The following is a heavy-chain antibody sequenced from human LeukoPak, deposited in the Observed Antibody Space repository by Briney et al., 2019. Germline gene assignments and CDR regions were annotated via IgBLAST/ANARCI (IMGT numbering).Heavy chain of an antibody. D-gene: IGHD3-22*01. CDR2: INPNSGGT. Sequence: ASVKVACKASGYTFTDYYMHWVRQASGQGLEWMGWINPNSGGTSYAQKFQGRVTMTRDTSISTAYMELSRLRSDDTAVYYCARASYYYDSSGYPGYYLDYWSQGTLVTVSS. J-gene: IGHJ4*02. CDR1: GYTFTDYY. V-gene: IGHV1-2*02. CDR3: ARASYYYDSSGYPGYYLDY.